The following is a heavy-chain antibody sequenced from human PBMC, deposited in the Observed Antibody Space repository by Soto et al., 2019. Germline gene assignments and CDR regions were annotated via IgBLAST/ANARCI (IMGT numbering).Heavy chain of an antibody. V-gene: IGHV3-30*18. CDR2: ISYDGSNK. J-gene: IGHJ6*02. Sequence: HPGGSLRLSCAASGFTFSSYGMHWVRQAPGKGLEWVAVISYDGSNKYYADSVKGRFTISRDNSKNTLYLQMNSLRAEDTAVYYCAKERKTGTIYYYYYGMDVWGQGTTVTVSS. CDR1: GFTFSSYG. CDR3: AKERKTGTIYYYYYGMDV. D-gene: IGHD1-1*01.